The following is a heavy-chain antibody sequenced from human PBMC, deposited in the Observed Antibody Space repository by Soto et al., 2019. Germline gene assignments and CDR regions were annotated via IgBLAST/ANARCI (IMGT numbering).Heavy chain of an antibody. CDR1: GFTFSSYW. CDR2: IKQDGSEK. D-gene: IGHD5-12*01. Sequence: EVQLVESGGGLVQPGGSLRLSCAASGFTFSSYWMSWVRQAPGKGLAWVANIKQDGSEKYYVESVKGRFTISRDNAKNSLYLQMNSLRAEDTAVYYCAREMATIKVDYWGQGTLVTVSS. V-gene: IGHV3-7*01. J-gene: IGHJ4*02. CDR3: AREMATIKVDY.